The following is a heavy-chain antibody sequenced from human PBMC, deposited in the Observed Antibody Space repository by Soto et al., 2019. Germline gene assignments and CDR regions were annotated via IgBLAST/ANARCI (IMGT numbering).Heavy chain of an antibody. CDR2: INAGNGNT. J-gene: IGHJ5*02. D-gene: IGHD4-17*01. CDR3: ARNGAPTVTPSYWFDP. Sequence: ASVKVSCKASGYTFTSYAIHWVRQAPGQRLEWLGWINAGNGNTKFSQKFQGRVFITRDTSATIAYMELSSLRSEDTAVYYCARNGAPTVTPSYWFDPWGQGTLVTVSS. V-gene: IGHV1-3*01. CDR1: GYTFTSYA.